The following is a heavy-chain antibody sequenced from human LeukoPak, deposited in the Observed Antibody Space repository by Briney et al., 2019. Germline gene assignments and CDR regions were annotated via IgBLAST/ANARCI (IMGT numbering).Heavy chain of an antibody. D-gene: IGHD2-21*01. CDR1: GYTFTRYG. CDR2: INPYNDNT. V-gene: IGHV1-18*01. CDR3: NRDVDRVGGYCGGDCFGY. J-gene: IGHJ4*02. Sequence: ASVKDSCKASGYTFTRYGISWVRQAPGQGLEWMGWINPYNDNTNYAQKRQGRVTMTTDTSTSTAFVEVRSLRSDDTDVYYCNRDVDRVGGYCGGDCFGYWGQGTLVTVSS.